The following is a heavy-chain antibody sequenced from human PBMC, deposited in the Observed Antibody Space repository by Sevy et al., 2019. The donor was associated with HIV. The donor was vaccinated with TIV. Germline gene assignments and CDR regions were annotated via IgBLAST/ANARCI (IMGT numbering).Heavy chain of an antibody. CDR3: ARYVGYCSSTSCYQDVHFDY. D-gene: IGHD2-2*03. V-gene: IGHV5-51*01. CDR2: IYPGDSDT. J-gene: IGHJ4*02. Sequence: GESLKISCKGSGYSFTSYWIGWVRQMPGKGLEWMGIIYPGDSDTRYSQSFQGQVTISADKSISTAYLQWSSLKASDTAMYYCARYVGYCSSTSCYQDVHFDYWGQGTLVTVSS. CDR1: GYSFTSYW.